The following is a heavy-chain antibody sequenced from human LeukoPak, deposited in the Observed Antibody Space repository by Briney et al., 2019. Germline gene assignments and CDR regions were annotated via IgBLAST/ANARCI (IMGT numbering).Heavy chain of an antibody. J-gene: IGHJ4*02. Sequence: GGSLRLSCAASGFTFADYAMNWFRQAPGKGLEWVSAIRARAGSTYYGDSVKGRFAVSRDNSKNTLYLQMNSLRAEDTAVYYCAKDPHSFLSPVVVDFDQWGLGTLVIVSS. CDR3: AKDPHSFLSPVVVDFDQ. V-gene: IGHV3-23*01. CDR1: GFTFADYA. CDR2: IRARAGST. D-gene: IGHD2-15*01.